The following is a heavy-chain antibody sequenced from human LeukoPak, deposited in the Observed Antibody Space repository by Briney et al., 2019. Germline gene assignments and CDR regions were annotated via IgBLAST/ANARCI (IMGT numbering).Heavy chain of an antibody. J-gene: IGHJ4*02. CDR3: VRDGPLLLYYSNHLDY. CDR1: GFTFSSYA. D-gene: IGHD4-11*01. Sequence: GGSLRLSCAASGFTFSSYAMSWVRQAPGKGLVWVSRINSDGSSTSYADSVKGRFTISRDNAKNTLYLQMNSLRAEDTAVYYCVRDGPLLLYYSNHLDYWGQGALVTVSS. V-gene: IGHV3-74*01. CDR2: INSDGSST.